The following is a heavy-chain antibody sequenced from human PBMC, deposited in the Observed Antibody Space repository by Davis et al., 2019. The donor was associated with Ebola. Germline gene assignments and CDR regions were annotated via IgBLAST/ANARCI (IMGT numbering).Heavy chain of an antibody. CDR2: ISYDGSNK. CDR1: GFTFSSYG. CDR3: AREIRLASWPYYYYGMDV. J-gene: IGHJ6*02. V-gene: IGHV3-30*12. D-gene: IGHD2-2*01. Sequence: GESLKISCAASGFTFSSYGMHWVRQAPGKGLEWVAVISYDGSNKYYADSVKGRFTISRDNAKNSLYLQMNSLRAEDTAVYYCAREIRLASWPYYYYGMDVWGQGTTVTVSS.